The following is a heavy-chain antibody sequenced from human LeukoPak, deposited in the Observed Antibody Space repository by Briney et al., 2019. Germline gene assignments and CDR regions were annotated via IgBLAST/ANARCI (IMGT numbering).Heavy chain of an antibody. Sequence: SETLSLTCTVSGGSISSGGYYWRWIRQHPGTGLEWLGYIYYSGSTYYNPSLKSRVTISVDTSKNQFSLKLSSVTAADTAVYYCASFRSGYGDYGNWFDPWGQGTLVTVSS. V-gene: IGHV4-31*03. D-gene: IGHD4-17*01. CDR3: ASFRSGYGDYGNWFDP. J-gene: IGHJ5*02. CDR1: GGSISSGGYY. CDR2: IYYSGST.